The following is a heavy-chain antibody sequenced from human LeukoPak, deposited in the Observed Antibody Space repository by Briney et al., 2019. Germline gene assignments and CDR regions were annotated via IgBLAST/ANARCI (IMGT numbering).Heavy chain of an antibody. CDR2: IGTAGDT. J-gene: IGHJ5*02. V-gene: IGHV3-13*01. CDR1: GFTFSSYD. Sequence: GGSLRLSCAASGFTFSSYDMHWVRQATGKGLEWVSAIGTAGDTNYPGSVKGRFTISRENAKNSLYLQMNSLRAGDTAVYYCAREVGTTSGNWFDPWGQGTLVTVSS. D-gene: IGHD1-7*01. CDR3: AREVGTTSGNWFDP.